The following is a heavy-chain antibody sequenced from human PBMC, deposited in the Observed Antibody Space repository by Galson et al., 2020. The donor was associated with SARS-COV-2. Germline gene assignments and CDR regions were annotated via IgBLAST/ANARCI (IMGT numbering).Heavy chain of an antibody. CDR3: HGRHYSDRSGYDTTFDC. J-gene: IGHJ4*02. V-gene: IGHV3-53*04. CDR1: GFTVSSNY. D-gene: IGHD3-22*01. CDR2: SYSGGST. Sequence: TGGSLRLSCAASGFTVSSNYMSWVRQAPGKGLEWVSGSYSGGSTYYADSVKGRFTISRHTSKNTLYLQMNSLRVEDTAVYWCHGRHYSDRSGYDTTFDCWGQGTLVTVSS.